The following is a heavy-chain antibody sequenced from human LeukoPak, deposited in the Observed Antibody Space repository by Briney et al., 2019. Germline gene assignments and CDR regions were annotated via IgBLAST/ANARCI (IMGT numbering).Heavy chain of an antibody. V-gene: IGHV1-8*01. Sequence: ASVRVSCKASGYTFTSYDINWVRQATGQGLEWMGWMNPNSGNTGYAQKFQGRVTMTRNTSISTAYMELSSLRSEDTAMYYCARGAGSSWIIYNYWGQGTLVTVSS. D-gene: IGHD6-13*01. CDR1: GYTFTSYD. CDR2: MNPNSGNT. CDR3: ARGAGSSWIIYNY. J-gene: IGHJ4*02.